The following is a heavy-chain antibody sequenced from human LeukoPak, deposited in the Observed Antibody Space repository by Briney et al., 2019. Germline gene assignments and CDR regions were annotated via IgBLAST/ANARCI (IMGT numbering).Heavy chain of an antibody. J-gene: IGHJ4*02. CDR3: ARDWVSSGWPRHFDY. V-gene: IGHV7-4-1*02. Sequence: ASVTVSCKASGYTFTSYAMNWVRQAPGQGPEWMGWINTNTGNPTYAQGFTGRFVFSLDTSVSTAYLQISSLKAEDTAVYYCARDWVSSGWPRHFDYWGQGTLVTVSS. D-gene: IGHD6-19*01. CDR2: INTNTGNP. CDR1: GYTFTSYA.